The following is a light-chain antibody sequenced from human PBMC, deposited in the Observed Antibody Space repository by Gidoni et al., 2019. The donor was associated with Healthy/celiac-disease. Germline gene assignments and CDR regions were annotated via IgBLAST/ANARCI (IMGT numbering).Light chain of an antibody. V-gene: IGKV1-9*01. CDR1: QGISSY. J-gene: IGKJ5*01. Sequence: DIQLTQSPSFLSASVGDRVTITCRASQGISSYLAWYQQKPGKAPKLLIYAASTLQSGVPSSFSGSGSGTEFTLTISSLQPEDFATYYCQQLNSYPQDFGQGTRLEIK. CDR2: AAS. CDR3: QQLNSYPQD.